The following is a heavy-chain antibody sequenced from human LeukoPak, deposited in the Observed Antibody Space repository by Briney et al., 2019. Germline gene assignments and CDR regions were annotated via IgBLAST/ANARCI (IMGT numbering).Heavy chain of an antibody. V-gene: IGHV3-48*04. CDR3: ARGRTSGGMTTDIDY. CDR2: IGSSGTTI. D-gene: IGHD4-11*01. CDR1: GFTFTTYS. Sequence: HPGGSLRLSCAPSGFTFTTYSMDWVRQAPGKGLEWVSYIGSSGTTIYYADFVKGRFTISRDNARNSLYLQMNSLRAEETAVYYCARGRTSGGMTTDIDYWGQGTLVTVSS. J-gene: IGHJ4*02.